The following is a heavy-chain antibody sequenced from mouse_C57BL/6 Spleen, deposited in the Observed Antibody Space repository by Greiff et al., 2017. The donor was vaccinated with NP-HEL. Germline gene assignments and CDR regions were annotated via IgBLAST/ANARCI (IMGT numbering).Heavy chain of an antibody. CDR2: IHPNSGST. D-gene: IGHD2-3*01. CDR1: GYTFTSYW. J-gene: IGHJ3*01. Sequence: QVQLQQPGAELVKPGASVKLSCKASGYTFTSYWMHWVKQRPGQGLEWIGMIHPNSGSTNYNEKFKSKATLTVDKSSSTAYMQLSSLTSEDSAVYYCAREDGYYGGTWFAYWGQGTLVTVSA. V-gene: IGHV1-64*01. CDR3: AREDGYYGGTWFAY.